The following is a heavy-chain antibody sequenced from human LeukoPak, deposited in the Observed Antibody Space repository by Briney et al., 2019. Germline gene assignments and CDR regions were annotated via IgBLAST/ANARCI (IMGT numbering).Heavy chain of an antibody. CDR1: GYTFTGYY. CDR2: INPSGGST. V-gene: IGHV1-46*01. D-gene: IGHD6-13*01. Sequence: ASVKVSCKASGYTFTGYYMHWVRQAPGQGLEWMGIINPSGGSTSYAQKFQGRVTMTRDMSTSTVYMELSSLRSEDTAVYYCARDAKMRGQQLNFVYYYYYMDVWGKGTTVTVSS. CDR3: ARDAKMRGQQLNFVYYYYYMDV. J-gene: IGHJ6*03.